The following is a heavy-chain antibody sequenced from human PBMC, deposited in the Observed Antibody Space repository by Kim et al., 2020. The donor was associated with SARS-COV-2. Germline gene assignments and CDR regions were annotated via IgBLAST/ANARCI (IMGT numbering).Heavy chain of an antibody. D-gene: IGHD2-2*01. V-gene: IGHV3-11*05. J-gene: IGHJ5*02. CDR3: ARDIVVVPAAMAWFDP. Sequence: GKGRFTISRDNAKNSLYLQMNGLRAEDTAVYYCARDIVVVPAAMAWFDPWGQGTLVTVSS.